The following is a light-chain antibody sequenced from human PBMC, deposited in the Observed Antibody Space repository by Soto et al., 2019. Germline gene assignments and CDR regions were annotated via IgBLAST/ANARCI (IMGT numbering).Light chain of an antibody. Sequence: DIQLTQSPSFLSASVGDTVTITCRASQDISTYLAWYQEKPGKPPRLLVYSASTSQSGLPSRFSGSGYGTDFTLTISSLQPDDFATYFCQQLNTFAWTFGQRTKVEIK. J-gene: IGKJ1*01. CDR1: QDISTY. CDR3: QQLNTFAWT. V-gene: IGKV1-9*01. CDR2: SAS.